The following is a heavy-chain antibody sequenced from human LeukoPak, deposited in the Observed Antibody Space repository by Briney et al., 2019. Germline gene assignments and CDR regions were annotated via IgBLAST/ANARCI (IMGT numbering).Heavy chain of an antibody. CDR3: ATSRGNTDYYYYMDV. CDR1: GGSISSGSYY. D-gene: IGHD3-16*01. J-gene: IGHJ6*03. Sequence: SQTLSLTCTVSGGSISSGSYYWSWIRQPAGKGLEWIGRIYTSGSTNYNPSLKGRVTISVDTSKNQFSLKLSSVTAADTAVYYCATSRGNTDYYYYMDVWGKGTTVTVSS. CDR2: IYTSGST. V-gene: IGHV4-61*02.